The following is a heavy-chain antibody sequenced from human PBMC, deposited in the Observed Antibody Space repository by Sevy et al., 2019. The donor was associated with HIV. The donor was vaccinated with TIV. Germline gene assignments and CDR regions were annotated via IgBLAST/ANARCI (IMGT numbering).Heavy chain of an antibody. CDR3: AKDVGSGYFRVGAFDI. D-gene: IGHD3-22*01. CDR2: ISYDGSNK. V-gene: IGHV3-30*18. CDR1: GFTFSSYG. Sequence: GGSLRLSCAASGFTFSSYGMHWVRQAPGKGLEWVAVISYDGSNKYYADSVKGRFTISIDNSKNTLYLQMNSLRAEDTAVYYCAKDVGSGYFRVGAFDIWGQGTMVTVSS. J-gene: IGHJ3*02.